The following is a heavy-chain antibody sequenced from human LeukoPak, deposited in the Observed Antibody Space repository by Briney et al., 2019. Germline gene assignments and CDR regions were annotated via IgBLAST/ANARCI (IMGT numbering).Heavy chain of an antibody. D-gene: IGHD3-22*01. Sequence: SVNVSCKASGGTFSSYAISWVRQAPGQGLEWMGGIIPIFGTANYAQKFQGRVTITADESTSTAYMELSSLRSEDTAVYYCAHYDSSGYYHGSNWFDPWGQGTLVTVSS. V-gene: IGHV1-69*13. CDR1: GGTFSSYA. CDR2: IIPIFGTA. J-gene: IGHJ5*02. CDR3: AHYDSSGYYHGSNWFDP.